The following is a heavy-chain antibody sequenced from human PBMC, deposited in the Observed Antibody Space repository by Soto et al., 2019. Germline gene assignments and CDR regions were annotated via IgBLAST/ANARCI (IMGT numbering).Heavy chain of an antibody. CDR3: ARDHPSASTRRYFHPSYYYYYMDV. CDR2: MNPNSGNT. Sequence: GASVKVSCKASGYTFTSYDINWVRQATGQGLEWMGWMNPNSGNTGYAQKFQGRVTMTRNTSISTAYMELSSLRSEDTAVYYCARDHPSASTRRYFHPSYYYYYMDVWGKGTTVTVSS. D-gene: IGHD3-9*01. CDR1: GYTFTSYD. J-gene: IGHJ6*03. V-gene: IGHV1-8*01.